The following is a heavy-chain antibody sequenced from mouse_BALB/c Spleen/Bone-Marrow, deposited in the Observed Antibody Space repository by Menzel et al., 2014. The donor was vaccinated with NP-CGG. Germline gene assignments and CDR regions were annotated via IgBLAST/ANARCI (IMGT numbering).Heavy chain of an antibody. CDR3: ARYYTNHMDY. CDR1: GDSITSGY. J-gene: IGHJ4*01. D-gene: IGHD1-1*01. CDR2: ISYSGTT. Sequence: EVKLMESGPSLVKPSQTLCLTCSVTGDSITSGYWNWIRKFPGNKLEYMGYISYSGTTYYNPSLKSRISITRDTSKNXYYLQLNSVTTEDTATYYCARYYTNHMDYWGQGTSVTVSS. V-gene: IGHV3-8*02.